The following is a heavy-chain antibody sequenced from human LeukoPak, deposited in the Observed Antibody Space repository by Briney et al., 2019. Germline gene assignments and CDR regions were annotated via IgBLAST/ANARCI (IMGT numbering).Heavy chain of an antibody. CDR2: ISSNGGST. V-gene: IGHV3-64*01. CDR1: GFTFSSYA. CDR3: ARRPYYYYYMDV. J-gene: IGHJ6*03. Sequence: PGGSLRLSCAASGFTFSSYAMHWVRQAPGKGLEYASAISSNGGSTYYANSVKGRFTISRDNSKNTLYLQMGSPRAEDMAVYYCARRPYYYYYMDVWGKGTTVTVSS.